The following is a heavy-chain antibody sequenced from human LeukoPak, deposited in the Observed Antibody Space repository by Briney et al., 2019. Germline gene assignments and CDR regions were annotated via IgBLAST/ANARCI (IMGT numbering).Heavy chain of an antibody. J-gene: IGHJ4*02. CDR3: ARDLPSGWELRFTNYVGIFDY. D-gene: IGHD1-26*01. Sequence: GGSLRLSRAASGFTFSSYAMHWVRQAPGKGLEWVAVISYDGSNKYYADSVKGRFTISRDNSKNTLYLQMNSLRAEDTAVYYCARDLPSGWELRFTNYVGIFDYWGQGTLVTVSS. V-gene: IGHV3-30-3*01. CDR2: ISYDGSNK. CDR1: GFTFSSYA.